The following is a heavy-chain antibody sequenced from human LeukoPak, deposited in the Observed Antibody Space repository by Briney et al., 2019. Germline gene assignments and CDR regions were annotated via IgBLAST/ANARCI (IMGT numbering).Heavy chain of an antibody. Sequence: SQTLSLTCTVSGGSISSGDYYWSWIRQPPGKGLEWIGYIYYSGSTNYNPSLKSRVTISVDTSKNQFSLKLSSVTAADTAVYYCARADSSGWYPHYWGQGTLVTVSS. J-gene: IGHJ4*02. CDR3: ARADSSGWYPHY. V-gene: IGHV4-61*08. CDR1: GGSISSGDYY. CDR2: IYYSGST. D-gene: IGHD6-19*01.